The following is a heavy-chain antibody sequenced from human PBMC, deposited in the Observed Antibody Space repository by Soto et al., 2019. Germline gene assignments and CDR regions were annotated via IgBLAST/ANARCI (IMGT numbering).Heavy chain of an antibody. D-gene: IGHD2-21*02. CDR3: ARGSSWYSVVTATPRGNWFDH. CDR2: MNPNSGNT. V-gene: IGHV1-8*01. Sequence: ASVKVSCKASGYTFTSYDINWVRQATGQGLEWMGWMNPNSGNTGYAQKFQGRVTMTRNTSISTAYMELSSLRSEDTAVYYCARGSSWYSVVTATPRGNWFDHWGQGTLVTVSS. J-gene: IGHJ5*02. CDR1: GYTFTSYD.